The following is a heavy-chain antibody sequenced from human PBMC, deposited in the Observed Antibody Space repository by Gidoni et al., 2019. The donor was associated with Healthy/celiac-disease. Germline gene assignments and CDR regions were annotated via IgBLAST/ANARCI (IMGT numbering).Heavy chain of an antibody. CDR3: AREDSGVLDY. J-gene: IGHJ4*02. CDR2: IYSGGST. Sequence: EVQLVESGGGLVQPGGSLRLSCAASGFTVSRNYMSWVRHAPGKGLEWVSVIYSGGSTYYADSVKGRFTISRHNSKNTLYLQMNSLRAEDTAVYYCAREDSGVLDYWGQGTLVTVSS. D-gene: IGHD3-10*01. V-gene: IGHV3-53*04. CDR1: GFTVSRNY.